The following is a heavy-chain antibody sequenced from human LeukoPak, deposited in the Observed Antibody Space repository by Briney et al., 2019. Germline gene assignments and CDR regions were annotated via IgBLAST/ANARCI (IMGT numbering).Heavy chain of an antibody. D-gene: IGHD2-15*01. Sequence: ASVKVSCKASGYTFTGYYTQWVRQAPGQGLEWMGWINPNSGGTNYAQKLQGRVTMTTDTSTSTAYMELRSLRSDDTAVYYCARPYCSGGSCYSHYFDYWGQGTLVTVSS. CDR3: ARPYCSGGSCYSHYFDY. V-gene: IGHV1-2*02. CDR1: GYTFTGYY. J-gene: IGHJ4*02. CDR2: INPNSGGT.